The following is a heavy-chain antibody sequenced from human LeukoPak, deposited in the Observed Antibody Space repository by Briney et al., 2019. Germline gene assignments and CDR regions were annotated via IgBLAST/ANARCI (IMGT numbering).Heavy chain of an antibody. Sequence: PGGSIRLSCAASGFTFSSYEMNWGRQAPGKGLEGVSDISSSGSTISYADSVNGRFTISRDNAQNPLSLQMNSLRAEGTAVYYWASYRVDDYVRGSSAPGWGQGTLVTVSS. CDR2: ISSSGSTI. CDR1: GFTFSSYE. CDR3: ASYRVDDYVRGSSAPG. V-gene: IGHV3-48*03. D-gene: IGHD3-16*01. J-gene: IGHJ4*02.